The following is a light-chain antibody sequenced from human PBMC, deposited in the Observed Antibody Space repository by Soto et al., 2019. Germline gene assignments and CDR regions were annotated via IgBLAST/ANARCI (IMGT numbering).Light chain of an antibody. CDR3: QHAKSFPVT. V-gene: IGKV1-12*01. CDR2: AAS. J-gene: IGKJ5*01. Sequence: DIQMTQSPSTLSASVGDRVTITCRASQNINTWLSWHQQKPGKAPKLLIYAASSLLGGVPSRFSGSGSGTDFTLTITSLQSEDFATYYCQHAKSFPVTFGQGTRLEIK. CDR1: QNINTW.